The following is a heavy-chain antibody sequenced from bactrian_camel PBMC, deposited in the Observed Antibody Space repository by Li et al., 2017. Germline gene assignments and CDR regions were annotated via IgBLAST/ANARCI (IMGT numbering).Heavy chain of an antibody. D-gene: IGHD1*01. Sequence: VQLVESGGGSVQAGGSLTLSCSASGLTPYVSYCMAWFLQAPGEEREAVAVIDRGSGATSYVESVEGRFTISQDNARNTLYLQMDSLEPEDTAKYYCAHVMDPRNGRCGLGLNVAWGQGTQVTVS. CDR2: IDRGSGAT. V-gene: IGHV3S32*01. CDR1: GLTPYVSYC. J-gene: IGHJ6*01. CDR3: AHVMDPRNGRCGLGLNVA.